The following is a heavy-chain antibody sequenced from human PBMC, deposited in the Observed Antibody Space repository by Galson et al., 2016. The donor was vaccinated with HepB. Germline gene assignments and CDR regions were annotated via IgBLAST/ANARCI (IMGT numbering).Heavy chain of an antibody. CDR1: GDSVSSNSAA. CDR2: TYYRSKWYN. D-gene: IGHD6-25*01. Sequence: CAISGDSVSSNSAAWNWIRQSPSRGLEWLGRTYYRSKWYNDYAESVKSRITINPDTSKNQFSLQLHPVTPDDTAFYYCAGEGASGYALDYWGQGTLVTVSS. V-gene: IGHV6-1*01. CDR3: AGEGASGYALDY. J-gene: IGHJ4*02.